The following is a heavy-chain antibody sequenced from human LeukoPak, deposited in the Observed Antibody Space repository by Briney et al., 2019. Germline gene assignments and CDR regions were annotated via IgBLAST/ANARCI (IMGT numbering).Heavy chain of an antibody. V-gene: IGHV3-23*01. D-gene: IGHD3-22*01. J-gene: IGHJ6*02. Sequence: GGSLRLSCAASGFTFSSYAMSWVRQAPGKGLEWVSGISGSAYSTYYADSVQGRFTISRDNSKNTLYLQMNSLRAEDTAVYYCARPMIAHYYGMDVWGQGTTVTVSS. CDR2: ISGSAYST. CDR3: ARPMIAHYYGMDV. CDR1: GFTFSSYA.